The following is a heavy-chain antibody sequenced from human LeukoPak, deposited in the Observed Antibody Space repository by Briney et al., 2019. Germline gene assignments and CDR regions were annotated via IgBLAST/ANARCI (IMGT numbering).Heavy chain of an antibody. D-gene: IGHD2-2*01. CDR2: INPNSGGT. Sequence: ASVKVSRKASGYTFTGYYMHWVRQAPGQGLEWMGWINPNSGGTNYAQKFQGRVTMTRDTSISTAYMELSRLRSDDTAVYYCARDDQPERYFDYWGQGTLVTVSS. J-gene: IGHJ4*02. CDR1: GYTFTGYY. V-gene: IGHV1-2*02. CDR3: ARDDQPERYFDY.